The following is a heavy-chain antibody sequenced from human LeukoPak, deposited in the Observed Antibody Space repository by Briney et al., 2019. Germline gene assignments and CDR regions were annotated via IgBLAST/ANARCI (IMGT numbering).Heavy chain of an antibody. CDR2: ISFDGSNK. CDR3: EKVAPNGVEYDSSYYYETDAFDS. CDR1: VFTFTSHA. Sequence: GGSLRLSCAASVFTFTSHAMHCVREAPGKGLEWGSVISFDGSNKYYADSVKGRFTISRDNSRSTLYLQKYSLRAEDTAVYYSEKVAPNGVEYDSSYYYETDAFDSRGKGTMVTVSS. D-gene: IGHD3-22*01. J-gene: IGHJ3*02. V-gene: IGHV3-30*04.